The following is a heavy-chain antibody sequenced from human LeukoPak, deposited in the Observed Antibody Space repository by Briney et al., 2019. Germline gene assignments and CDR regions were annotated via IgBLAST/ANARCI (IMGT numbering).Heavy chain of an antibody. CDR1: GGSISSYY. CDR3: ARDPPYGDYWYFDL. V-gene: IGHV4-4*07. CDR2: SYTSGST. D-gene: IGHD4-17*01. J-gene: IGHJ2*01. Sequence: SETLSLTCTVSGGSISSYYWSWIRQPAGKGLGWTGRSYTSGSTNYNPSLKSRVTMSVDTSKNQFSLKLSSVTAADTAVYYCARDPPYGDYWYFDLWGRGTLVTVSS.